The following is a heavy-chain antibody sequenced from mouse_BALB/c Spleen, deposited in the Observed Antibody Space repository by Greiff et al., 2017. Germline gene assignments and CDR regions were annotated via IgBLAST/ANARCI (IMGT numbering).Heavy chain of an antibody. D-gene: IGHD2-1*01. CDR1: GYSITSDYA. CDR2: ISYSGST. CDR3: ARLYGNYDYFDY. V-gene: IGHV3-2*02. J-gene: IGHJ2*01. Sequence: EVQLQQSGPGLVKPSQSLSLTCTVTGYSITSDYAWYWIRQFPGNKLEWMGYISYSGSTSYNPSLKSRISITRDTSKNQFFLQLNSVTTEDTATYYCARLYGNYDYFDYWGQGTTLTVSS.